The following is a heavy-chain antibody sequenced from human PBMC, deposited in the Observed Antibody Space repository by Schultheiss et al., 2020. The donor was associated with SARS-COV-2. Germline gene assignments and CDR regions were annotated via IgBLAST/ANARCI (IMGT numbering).Heavy chain of an antibody. D-gene: IGHD3-9*01. V-gene: IGHV3-53*05. CDR2: IYFGGRT. J-gene: IGHJ5*02. Sequence: GGSLRLSCAASRFIVTNNYMRWVRQALGKGLEWVSLIYFGGRTYDADSVKGRFSISRDNSKNTLYLQMNSLRAEDTAVYYCVKSRYFDWLSPDPWGQGTLVTVSS. CDR1: RFIVTNNY. CDR3: VKSRYFDWLSPDP.